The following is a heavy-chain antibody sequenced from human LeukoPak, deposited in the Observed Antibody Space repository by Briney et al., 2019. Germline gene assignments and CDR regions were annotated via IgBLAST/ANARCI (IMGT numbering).Heavy chain of an antibody. D-gene: IGHD1-7*01. J-gene: IGHJ6*03. CDR1: GDSIISGSYY. Sequence: PSETLSLTCTVSGDSIISGSYYWGWIRQPPGRGLEWIGSIYYSGNIYYNPSLKSRVTISVDTSNNEFSLRLTSVTAADTAVYYCARLTGTTFYYYMDVWGKGTTVTVSS. CDR3: ARLTGTTFYYYMDV. V-gene: IGHV4-39*07. CDR2: IYYSGNI.